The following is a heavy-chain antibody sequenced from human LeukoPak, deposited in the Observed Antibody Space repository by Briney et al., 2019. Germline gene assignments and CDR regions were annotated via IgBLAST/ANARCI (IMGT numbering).Heavy chain of an antibody. J-gene: IGHJ4*02. V-gene: IGHV1-2*02. CDR2: INPNSGGT. CDR3: ARTFTRYFDWLPYY. CDR1: GYTFTGYY. D-gene: IGHD3-9*01. Sequence: GASVKVSCKASGYTFTGYYMHWVRQAPGQGLEWMGWINPNSGGTNYAQKFQVRVTMTRDTSISTAYMELSRLRSDDTAVYYCARTFTRYFDWLPYYWGQGTLVTVSS.